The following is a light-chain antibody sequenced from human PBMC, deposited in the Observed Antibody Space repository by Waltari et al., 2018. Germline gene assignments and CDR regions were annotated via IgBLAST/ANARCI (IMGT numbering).Light chain of an antibody. V-gene: IGLV1-44*01. J-gene: IGLJ3*02. CDR3: ASWDGSLKAWV. Sequence: QSALTQPPSASGTPGQRVMISCSGGTSNIGSNTVSWYHQFPGAASKLLIYRGAQRPSGLPDRFSGSKSATSASLAISGLQSEDEADYYCASWDGSLKAWVFGGGTKLTVL. CDR2: RGA. CDR1: TSNIGSNT.